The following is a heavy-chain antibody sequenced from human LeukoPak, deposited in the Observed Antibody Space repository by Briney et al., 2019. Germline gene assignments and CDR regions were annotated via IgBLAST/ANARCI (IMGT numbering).Heavy chain of an antibody. V-gene: IGHV3-53*04. D-gene: IGHD3-22*01. CDR3: AKAPYYYDSSGYLKVGAFDI. CDR2: IYSGGST. CDR1: GFTVSSNY. J-gene: IGHJ3*02. Sequence: PGGSLRLSCAASGFTVSSNYMSWVRQAPGKGLEWVSVIYSGGSTYYADSVKGRFTISRHNSKNTLYLQMNSLRAEDTAVHYCAKAPYYYDSSGYLKVGAFDIWGQGTMVTVSS.